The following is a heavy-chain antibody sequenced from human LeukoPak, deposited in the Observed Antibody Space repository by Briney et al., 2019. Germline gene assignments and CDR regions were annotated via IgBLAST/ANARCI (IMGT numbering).Heavy chain of an antibody. Sequence: GGSLRLSCTASGFTFTSYWMHWVRQAPGKGLEWVAFIRYDGSNKYYADSVKGRFTISRDNSKNTLYLQMNSLRAEDTAVYYCAKPHGGYTAMAPGYYMDVWGKGTTVTVSS. CDR3: AKPHGGYTAMAPGYYMDV. CDR2: IRYDGSNK. CDR1: GFTFTSYW. J-gene: IGHJ6*03. D-gene: IGHD5-18*01. V-gene: IGHV3-30*02.